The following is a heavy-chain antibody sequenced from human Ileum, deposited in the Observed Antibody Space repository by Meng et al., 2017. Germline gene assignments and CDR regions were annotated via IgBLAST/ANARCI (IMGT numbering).Heavy chain of an antibody. Sequence: GGSLRLSCAVSGFTFSTSAMSWVRQAPGKGLEWVSSISISGETTSYADSVKGRFTISRDNSKNTLYLQMNSRRAEDTDVYYCAKEIRPNDYWGQGTLVTVSS. CDR1: GFTFSTSA. CDR3: AKEIRPNDY. J-gene: IGHJ4*02. V-gene: IGHV3-23*01. CDR2: ISISGETT.